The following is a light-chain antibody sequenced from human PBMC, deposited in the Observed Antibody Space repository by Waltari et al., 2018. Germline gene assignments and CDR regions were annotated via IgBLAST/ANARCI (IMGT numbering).Light chain of an antibody. CDR2: GAS. Sequence: DIQMTQSPSSLSASVGDKVTITCRASQGISSWLAWYQQKPGKAPKLLIYGASRLQSGVPSRFSGSGSGTDYTLIISSLQPEDFATYYCQQGYNTPLTFGGGTKVEIK. V-gene: IGKV1-12*01. CDR3: QQGYNTPLT. J-gene: IGKJ4*01. CDR1: QGISSW.